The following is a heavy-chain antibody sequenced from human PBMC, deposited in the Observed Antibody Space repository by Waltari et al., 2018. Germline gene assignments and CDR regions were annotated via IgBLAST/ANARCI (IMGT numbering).Heavy chain of an antibody. D-gene: IGHD3-3*01. CDR3: ARGEGRFLEWLDY. CDR1: GYTFTSYD. J-gene: IGHJ4*02. CDR2: RNPNSGNT. V-gene: IGHV1-8*01. Sequence: QVQLVQSGAEVKKPGASVKVSCKASGYTFTSYDIHWVRQATGQGIGWMGGRNPNSGNTGYAQKFQGRGTRTRNTSIRTAYMELSSLRSEDTAGEYCARGEGRFLEWLDYWGQGTLVTVSS.